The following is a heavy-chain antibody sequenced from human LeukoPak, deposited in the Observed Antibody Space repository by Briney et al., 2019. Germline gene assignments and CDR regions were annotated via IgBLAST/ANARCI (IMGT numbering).Heavy chain of an antibody. Sequence: ASVKVFCKASGYTFTSYYMHWVRQAPGQGLEWMGIINPSGDSTSYAQKFQGRVTMTRDMSTSTVYMELSSLRSEDTAVYYCAMGIAAAGTRGDFDYWGQGTLVTVSS. J-gene: IGHJ4*02. CDR2: INPSGDST. D-gene: IGHD6-13*01. CDR1: GYTFTSYY. V-gene: IGHV1-46*01. CDR3: AMGIAAAGTRGDFDY.